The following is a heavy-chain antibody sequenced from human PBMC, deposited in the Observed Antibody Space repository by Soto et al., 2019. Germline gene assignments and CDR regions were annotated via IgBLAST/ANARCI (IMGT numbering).Heavy chain of an antibody. D-gene: IGHD6-13*01. Sequence: SETLSLTCTVSGGSISSGGYYWSWIRQHPGKGLEWIGYIYYSGSTYYNPSLKSRVTISVDTSKNQFSLKLSSVTAADTAVYYCARYSSSSYDHNYYYYGMDVWGQGTTVTVSS. CDR2: IYYSGST. V-gene: IGHV4-31*03. J-gene: IGHJ6*02. CDR3: ARYSSSSYDHNYYYYGMDV. CDR1: GGSISSGGYY.